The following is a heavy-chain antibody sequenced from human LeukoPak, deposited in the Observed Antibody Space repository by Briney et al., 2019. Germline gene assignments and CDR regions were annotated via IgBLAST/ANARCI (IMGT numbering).Heavy chain of an antibody. CDR2: ISYDGSNK. V-gene: IGHV3-30-3*01. CDR3: ARAPSSSWYEGYFDL. D-gene: IGHD6-13*01. Sequence: GGSLRLSCAASGFTFSSYAMHWVRQAPGKGLEWVAVISYDGSNKYYADSVKGRFTISRDNSKNTPYLQMNSLRAEDTAVYYCARAPSSSWYEGYFDLWGRGTLVTVSS. CDR1: GFTFSSYA. J-gene: IGHJ2*01.